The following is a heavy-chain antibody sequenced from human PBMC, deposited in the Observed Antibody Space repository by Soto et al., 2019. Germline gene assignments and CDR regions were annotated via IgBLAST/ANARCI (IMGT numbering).Heavy chain of an antibody. CDR3: ARVAASGSWVFDY. D-gene: IGHD6-13*01. J-gene: IGHJ4*02. Sequence: LSLTCTVSGGSVSSGDYYWSWIRQPPGKGLEWIGYVHYSGSTKYNPSLESRVTISVDTSKNQFSLKLNSVTAADTVVYYCARVAASGSWVFDYWGQGTLVTVSS. V-gene: IGHV4-61*08. CDR1: GGSVSSGDYY. CDR2: VHYSGST.